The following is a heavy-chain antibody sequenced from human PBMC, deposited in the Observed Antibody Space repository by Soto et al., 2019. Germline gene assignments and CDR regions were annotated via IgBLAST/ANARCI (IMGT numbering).Heavy chain of an antibody. Sequence: SETLSLTCTVSGGSISSGDYYRSWTRQPPGKGLEWIGYIYYSGSTYYNPSLKSRVTISVDTSKNQFSLKLSSVTAADTAVYYCARDYYGSGSYSGDYYYGMDVWGQGTTVTVSS. CDR3: ARDYYGSGSYSGDYYYGMDV. CDR2: IYYSGST. V-gene: IGHV4-30-4*01. CDR1: GGSISSGDYY. D-gene: IGHD3-10*01. J-gene: IGHJ6*02.